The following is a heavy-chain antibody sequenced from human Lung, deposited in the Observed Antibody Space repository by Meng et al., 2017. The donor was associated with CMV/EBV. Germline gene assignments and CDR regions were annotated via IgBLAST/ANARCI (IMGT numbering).Heavy chain of an antibody. Sequence: GESXKISXAASGFIFSDYWMHWVRQAPGKGLVWVSRINGDGNSIRDADSVKGRFTISRDNAKNTLYLEMNSLRAEDTAVYYCARGGRDTSASRSFDAWGQGXLVTVSS. D-gene: IGHD6-6*01. CDR3: ARGGRDTSASRSFDA. CDR2: INGDGNSI. V-gene: IGHV3-74*01. J-gene: IGHJ5*02. CDR1: GFIFSDYW.